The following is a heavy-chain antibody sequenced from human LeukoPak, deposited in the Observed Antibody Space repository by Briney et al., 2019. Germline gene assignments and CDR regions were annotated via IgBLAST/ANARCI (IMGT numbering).Heavy chain of an antibody. CDR2: ISGSSIYT. CDR1: GFTFSDYH. J-gene: IGHJ4*02. V-gene: IGHV3-11*05. CDR3: VRDISGYYFDY. Sequence: PGGSLRLSCAASGFTFSDYHMTWIRQAPGKGLEWVSYISGSSIYTRYSDSVKGRFTISRDNAKNSLYLQMNSLRAEDTALYYCVRDISGYYFDYWGQGTLVTVSS. D-gene: IGHD3-22*01.